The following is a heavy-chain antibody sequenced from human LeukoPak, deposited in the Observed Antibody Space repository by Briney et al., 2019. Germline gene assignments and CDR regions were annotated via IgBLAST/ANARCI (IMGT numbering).Heavy chain of an antibody. CDR3: AREIPGRIAADC. J-gene: IGHJ4*02. Sequence: SGGSLRLSCAASGFTFSDYFMSWVRQAPGKGLEWLSFISTTSDAMYYADSVKGRLTVSRDNAKNSLFLQMHSLRAEDTAIYYCAREIPGRIAADCWGQGTLVTVSS. CDR1: GFTFSDYF. D-gene: IGHD2-15*01. CDR2: ISTTSDAM. V-gene: IGHV3-69-1*01.